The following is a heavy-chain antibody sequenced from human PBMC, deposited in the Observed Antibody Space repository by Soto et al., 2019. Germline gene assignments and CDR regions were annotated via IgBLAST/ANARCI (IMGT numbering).Heavy chain of an antibody. Sequence: QVQLQESGPGLVKPSQTLSLTCTVSGGSISSGGYFWSWIRQHPGKGLEWIGYIYYSGSTYYNPSLKSRVTISEDTSKTQFSLKLSSVTAADTAVYYCARSRIAVAGYYFDYWGQGTLVTVSS. CDR2: IYYSGST. CDR3: ARSRIAVAGYYFDY. V-gene: IGHV4-31*03. CDR1: GGSISSGGYF. D-gene: IGHD6-19*01. J-gene: IGHJ4*02.